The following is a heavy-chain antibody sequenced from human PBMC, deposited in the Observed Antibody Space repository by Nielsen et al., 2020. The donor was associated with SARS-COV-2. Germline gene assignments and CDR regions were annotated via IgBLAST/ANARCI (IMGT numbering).Heavy chain of an antibody. D-gene: IGHD3-3*01. CDR1: GFTFSSYA. J-gene: IGHJ4*02. CDR3: ARDPRYYDFWSGYMVGE. Sequence: GESLKISCAASGFTFSSYAMSWVRQAPGKGLEWVSAISGSGGSTYYADSVKGRFTISRDNSKNTLYLQMNSLRAEDTAVYYCARDPRYYDFWSGYMVGEWGQGTLVTVSS. CDR2: ISGSGGST. V-gene: IGHV3-23*01.